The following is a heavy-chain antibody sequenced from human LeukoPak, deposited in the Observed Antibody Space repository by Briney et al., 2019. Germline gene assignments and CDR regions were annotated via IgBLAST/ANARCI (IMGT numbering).Heavy chain of an antibody. V-gene: IGHV4-34*01. Sequence: SETLSLTCAGYGGSFSGYYWSWIRQPPGKGLEWLGEIDHSGSTNYNPSLKSRVTISVDTSKNQFSLKLSSVTAADTAVYYCARADSSSLSYGMDVWGQGTTVTVSS. J-gene: IGHJ6*02. CDR1: GGSFSGYY. D-gene: IGHD6-13*01. CDR2: IDHSGST. CDR3: ARADSSSLSYGMDV.